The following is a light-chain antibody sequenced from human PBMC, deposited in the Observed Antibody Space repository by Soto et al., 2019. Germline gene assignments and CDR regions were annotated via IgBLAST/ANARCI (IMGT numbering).Light chain of an antibody. J-gene: IGLJ1*01. CDR3: SSYTTSATRV. V-gene: IGLV2-14*01. CDR1: SSDVGDYNY. Sequence: QAVVTQPACVSGSPGQSITISCTGTSSDVGDYNYVSWYQHHPGKAPKLIIFEVTNRPSGVSNRFAGSKSGNTASLTISGLQAEDGADYYCSSYTTSATRVFGTGTKVTAL. CDR2: EVT.